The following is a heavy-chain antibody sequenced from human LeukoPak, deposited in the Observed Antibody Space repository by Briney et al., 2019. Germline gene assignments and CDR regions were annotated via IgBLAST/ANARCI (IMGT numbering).Heavy chain of an antibody. J-gene: IGHJ4*02. D-gene: IGHD1-26*01. CDR3: ARTPVAATAKICFDY. CDR1: EFTFSSYW. V-gene: IGHV3-7*01. CDR2: IKQDGSEK. Sequence: GGSLRLSCAASEFTFSSYWMNWVRQAPGKGLEWVANIKQDGSEKYYVDSVKGRFTISRDNAKNSLYLQMNSLRAEDTAVYYCARTPVAATAKICFDYWGQGALVTVSS.